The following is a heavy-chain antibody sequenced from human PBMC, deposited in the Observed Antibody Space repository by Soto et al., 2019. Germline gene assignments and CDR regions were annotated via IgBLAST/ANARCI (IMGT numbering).Heavy chain of an antibody. Sequence: GGSLRLSCAASGFTFSGSAMHWVRQASGKGLEWVGRIRSKANSYATAYAASVKGRFTISRDDSKNTAYLQMNSLKTEDTAVYYCTRPPCSGGSCYYYYMDVWGKGTTVTVSS. V-gene: IGHV3-73*01. CDR2: IRSKANSYAT. D-gene: IGHD2-15*01. J-gene: IGHJ6*03. CDR1: GFTFSGSA. CDR3: TRPPCSGGSCYYYYMDV.